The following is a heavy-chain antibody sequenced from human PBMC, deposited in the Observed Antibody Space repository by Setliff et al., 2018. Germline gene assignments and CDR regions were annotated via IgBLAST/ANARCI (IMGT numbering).Heavy chain of an antibody. J-gene: IGHJ3*02. CDR1: GGSISTSSHH. D-gene: IGHD3-10*01. CDR3: TRRPRGRAAFDI. V-gene: IGHV4-39*01. CDR2: IYSSGTT. Sequence: SETLALTCTVSGGSISTSSHHWVWIRQSPGKGLEWIGTIYSSGTTYYNLSLKSRVTISLDTSKSQFSLNLGSVTAADTAVYYCTRRPRGRAAFDIWGQGQWSPSPQ.